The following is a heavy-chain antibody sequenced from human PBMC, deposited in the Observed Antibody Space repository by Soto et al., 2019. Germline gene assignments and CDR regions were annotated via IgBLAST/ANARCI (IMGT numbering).Heavy chain of an antibody. J-gene: IGHJ6*02. CDR3: ASPRGEYCSSTSCTYYYYYGMDA. CDR2: IDPSDSYT. D-gene: IGHD2-2*01. CDR1: GYSFTSYW. Sequence: XESLKISCKGCGYSFTSYWISWVRQMPGKGLEGMGRIDPSDSYTNYSPSFQGHVTISADKSISTAYLQWSSLKASDTAMYYCASPRGEYCSSTSCTYYYYYGMDAWGQGTTVTVSS. V-gene: IGHV5-10-1*01.